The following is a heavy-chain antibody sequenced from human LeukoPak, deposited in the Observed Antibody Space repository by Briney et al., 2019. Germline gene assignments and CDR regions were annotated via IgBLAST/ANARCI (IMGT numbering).Heavy chain of an antibody. D-gene: IGHD6-19*01. J-gene: IGHJ4*02. CDR3: ARQNIAVAASYYFDY. CDR1: GGSISSYY. Sequence: SETLSLTCTVSGGSISSYYWSWIRQPPGKGLEWIGNIYDSGSTNHNPSLKSRVTISVDTSRNQFFLKLSSVTAADTAVYYCARQNIAVAASYYFDYWGQGTLVTVSS. CDR2: IYDSGST. V-gene: IGHV4-59*08.